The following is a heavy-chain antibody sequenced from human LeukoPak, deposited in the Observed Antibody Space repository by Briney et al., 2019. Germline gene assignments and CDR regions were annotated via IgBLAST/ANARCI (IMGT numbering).Heavy chain of an antibody. CDR1: GRPLRIYA. V-gene: IGHV1-69*13. D-gene: IGHD3-10*01. CDR3: ARVRSRDYYGSGSYHG. CDR2: LSTNLRAA. Sequence: SVKVSCKVSGRPLRIYAISWVSQAPGNGLEWMGGLSTNLRAASYAQKFQGRVTITADESTRAADLELRSVRSEYMGVYDCARVRSRDYYGSGSYHGWGQGTMVAVSS. J-gene: IGHJ3*01.